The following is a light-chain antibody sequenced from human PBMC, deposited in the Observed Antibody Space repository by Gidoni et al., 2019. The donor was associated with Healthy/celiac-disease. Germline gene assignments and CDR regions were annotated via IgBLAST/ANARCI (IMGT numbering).Light chain of an antibody. V-gene: IGKV3-20*01. CDR3: QQYGSSRWT. CDR1: QSVSSSY. CDR2: GAS. J-gene: IGKJ1*01. Sequence: DIVLTQSPATLSLSPGDSTTLSCRASQSVSSSYLAWYQQKPGQAPRLLIYGASSRATGIPDRFSGSGSGTEFTLTISRLEPEDFAVYYCQQYGSSRWTFGQGTKVEIK.